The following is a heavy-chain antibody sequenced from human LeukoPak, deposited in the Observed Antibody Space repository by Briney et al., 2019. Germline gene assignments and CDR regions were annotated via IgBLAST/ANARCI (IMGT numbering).Heavy chain of an antibody. V-gene: IGHV3-48*01. CDR1: GFTFSSYS. CDR3: ARADLYYYDSSGPDY. CDR2: ISSSSSTI. Sequence: GGSLRLSCAASGFTFSSYSMNWVRQAPGKGLEGVSYISSSSSTIYYADSVKGRFTISRDNAKNSLYLQMNSLRAEDTAVYYCARADLYYYDSSGPDYWGQGTLVTVSS. J-gene: IGHJ4*02. D-gene: IGHD3-22*01.